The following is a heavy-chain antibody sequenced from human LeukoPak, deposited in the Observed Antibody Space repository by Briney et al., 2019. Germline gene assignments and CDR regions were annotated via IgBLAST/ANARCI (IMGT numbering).Heavy chain of an antibody. CDR3: SRDREDNGDYGIDY. V-gene: IGHV3-49*03. CDR1: GFTFGDYA. J-gene: IGHJ4*02. D-gene: IGHD4-17*01. Sequence: PGGSLRLSCRASGFTFGDYAMSWFRQAPGKGLEWVGFIRSKAFGGTTEHAASVKGRFTISRDDSKSIAYLEMNSLKTEDTGVYYCSRDREDNGDYGIDYWGQGTLVTVSS. CDR2: IRSKAFGGTT.